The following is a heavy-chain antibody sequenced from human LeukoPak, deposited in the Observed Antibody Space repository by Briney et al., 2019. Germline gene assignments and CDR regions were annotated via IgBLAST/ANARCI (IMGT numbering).Heavy chain of an antibody. V-gene: IGHV1-2*02. J-gene: IGHJ6*02. Sequence: ASVKVSCKASGYTFTGYYMHWVRQAPGQGLEWMGWINPNSGGTNYAQKFQGRVTMTRDTSISTAYMELSRLRSDDTAVYYCASGPRSWGRDYYYYGMDVWGQGTTVTVSS. CDR3: ASGPRSWGRDYYYYGMDV. CDR2: INPNSGGT. CDR1: GYTFTGYY. D-gene: IGHD1-26*01.